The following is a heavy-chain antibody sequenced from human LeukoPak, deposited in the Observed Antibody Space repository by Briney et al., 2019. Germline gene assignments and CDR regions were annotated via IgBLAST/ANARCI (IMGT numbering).Heavy chain of an antibody. CDR3: ARDRSVYDSSGYYNWFDP. CDR1: GYTFTSYA. Sequence: GASVKVSCKASGYTFTSYAMNWVRQAPGQGLEWMGWINTNTGNPTYAQGFTGRFVFSLDTSVSTAYLQICSLKAEDTAVYYCARDRSVYDSSGYYNWFDPWGQGTLVTVSS. CDR2: INTNTGNP. J-gene: IGHJ5*02. V-gene: IGHV7-4-1*01. D-gene: IGHD3-22*01.